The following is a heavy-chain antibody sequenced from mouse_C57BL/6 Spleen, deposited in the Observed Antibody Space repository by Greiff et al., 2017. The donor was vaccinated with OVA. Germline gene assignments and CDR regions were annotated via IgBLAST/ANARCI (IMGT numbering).Heavy chain of an antibody. J-gene: IGHJ4*01. V-gene: IGHV1-82*01. Sequence: VQLVESGPELVKPGASVKISCKASGYAFSSSWMNWVKQRPGKGLEWIGRIYPGDGDTNYNGKFKGKATLTADKSSSTAYMQLSSLTSEDSAVYFCASGDGYYYAMDYWGQGTSVTVSS. D-gene: IGHD2-3*01. CDR3: ASGDGYYYAMDY. CDR2: IYPGDGDT. CDR1: GYAFSSSW.